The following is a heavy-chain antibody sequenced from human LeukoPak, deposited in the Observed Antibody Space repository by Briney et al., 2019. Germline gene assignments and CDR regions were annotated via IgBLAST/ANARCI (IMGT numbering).Heavy chain of an antibody. V-gene: IGHV3-21*01. CDR2: ISSSSSYI. J-gene: IGHJ3*02. Sequence: GGSLRLSCAASGFTFSSYSMNWVRQAPGKGLEWVSSISSSSSYIYYADSVKGRFTISRDNAKNSLYLQMNSLRAEDTAVYYCARAFSPDAFDIWGQGTMVTVSS. CDR3: ARAFSPDAFDI. CDR1: GFTFSSYS. D-gene: IGHD3-16*01.